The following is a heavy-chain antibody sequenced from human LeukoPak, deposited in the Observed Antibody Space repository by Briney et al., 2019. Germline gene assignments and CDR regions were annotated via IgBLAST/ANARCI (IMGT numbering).Heavy chain of an antibody. CDR3: ARAPYSSGWYYYYYYMDV. J-gene: IGHJ6*03. CDR2: MNPNSGNT. CDR1: GYTFTSYD. V-gene: IGHV1-8*01. Sequence: ASVKVSCKASGYTFTSYDINWVRQATGQGLEWMGWMNPNSGNTGYAQKFQGRVTMTRNTSISTAYMELRSLRSDDTAVYYCARAPYSSGWYYYYYYMDVWGKGTTVTVSS. D-gene: IGHD6-19*01.